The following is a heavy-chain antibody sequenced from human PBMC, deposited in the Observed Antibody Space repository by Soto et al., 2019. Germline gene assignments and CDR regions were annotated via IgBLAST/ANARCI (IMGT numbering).Heavy chain of an antibody. CDR3: SRLGHYCSSPSCYTGYFYSGMDV. J-gene: IGHJ6*02. CDR1: GYSFTSHW. V-gene: IGHV5-51*01. Sequence: PGESRKDSCKGSGYSFTSHWMAWVRQMPGKGLELMAIIYPGDSDIQYSPSFQGQVSVSADKSISTAYLQWSSLEASDTAIYYCSRLGHYCSSPSCYTGYFYSGMDVWGQGTTVTVSS. CDR2: IYPGDSDI. D-gene: IGHD2-2*02.